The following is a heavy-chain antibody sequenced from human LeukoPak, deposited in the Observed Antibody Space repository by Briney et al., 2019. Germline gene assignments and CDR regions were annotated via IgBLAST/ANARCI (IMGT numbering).Heavy chain of an antibody. D-gene: IGHD5/OR15-5a*01. J-gene: IGHJ3*02. Sequence: GGSLRLSCAASGFTVSDNYMTWVRQAPGKGLEWVSVFHSGGSTYYADSVKGRFTISRDNSKNTMYLQMNSLGAEDTAVYYCARGVSGTGPDIWGLGTMVTVS. V-gene: IGHV3-53*01. CDR3: ARGVSGTGPDI. CDR2: FHSGGST. CDR1: GFTVSDNY.